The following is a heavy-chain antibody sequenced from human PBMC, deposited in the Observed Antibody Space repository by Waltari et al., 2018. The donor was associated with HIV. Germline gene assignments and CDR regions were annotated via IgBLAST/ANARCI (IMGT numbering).Heavy chain of an antibody. CDR3: ARDRLSVTTRGGYYYGLDV. D-gene: IGHD4-17*01. CDR1: GGSISSGGYS. CDR2: ISQSGTT. J-gene: IGHJ6*02. V-gene: IGHV4-30-2*01. Sequence: QLQLQESGSGLVKPSQTLSLTCAVSGGSISSGGYSWTWIRQPPGKGLEWIGYISQSGTTYYNPSPQSRVTISLDRSKNQVSLKLRSVTAADTAVYYCARDRLSVTTRGGYYYGLDVWGQGTTVTVSS.